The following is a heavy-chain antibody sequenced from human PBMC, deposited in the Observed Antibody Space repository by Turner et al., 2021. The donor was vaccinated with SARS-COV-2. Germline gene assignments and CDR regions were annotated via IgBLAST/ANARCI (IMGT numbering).Heavy chain of an antibody. CDR1: GGTFSSYA. J-gene: IGHJ4*02. CDR3: ARDRDYDSSGYWEQS. D-gene: IGHD3-22*01. Sequence: QVQLVQSGAEVMKPGSSLKLSCKASGGTFSSYAISWARQAPGQGIGWMGRIITIFDTTNYAKKFKGRVTITEDKSTSTAYMELGGLRSEDTAVYYCARDRDYDSSGYWEQSWGQGTLVTVSS. V-gene: IGHV1-69*06. CDR2: IITIFDTT.